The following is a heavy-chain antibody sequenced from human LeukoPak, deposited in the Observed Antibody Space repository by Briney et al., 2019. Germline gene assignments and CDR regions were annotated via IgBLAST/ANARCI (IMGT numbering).Heavy chain of an antibody. CDR2: IYNSVTT. J-gene: IGHJ3*02. D-gene: IGHD2-2*02. V-gene: IGHV4-4*08. CDR3: ARDIPSGLYASDI. Sequence: PSETLSLTCTVSGGSISNHYWSWIRQPPGKGLEWIGYIYNSVTTNYNPSLKSRVTISVDTSKNQFSLELSSVTAADTAVYYCARDIPSGLYASDIWGQGTMVTVSS. CDR1: GGSISNHY.